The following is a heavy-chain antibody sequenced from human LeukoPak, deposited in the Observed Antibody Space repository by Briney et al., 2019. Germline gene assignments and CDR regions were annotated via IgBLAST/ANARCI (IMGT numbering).Heavy chain of an antibody. CDR2: MNPNSGNT. V-gene: IGHV1-8*03. J-gene: IGHJ3*02. Sequence: ASVKLSCKASGYTFTSSDINWVRQATGHGLEWRGWMNPNSGNTGYAQKFQGRVTITRNTSISTAYMELSSLRSEDTAVYYCARGRDTVTIDAFDIWGQGTMVTVSS. CDR1: GYTFTSSD. D-gene: IGHD4-17*01. CDR3: ARGRDTVTIDAFDI.